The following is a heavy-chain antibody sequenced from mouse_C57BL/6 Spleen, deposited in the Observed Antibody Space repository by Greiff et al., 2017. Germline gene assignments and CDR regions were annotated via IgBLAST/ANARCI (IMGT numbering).Heavy chain of an antibody. Sequence: VQLQQSGAELVKPGASVKISCKASGYAFSSYWMNWVKQRPGKGLEWIGQIYPGDGDTNYNGKFKGKATLTADKSSSTAYMQLSSLTSEDSAVYFCARGELTGNFDYWGQGTTLTVSS. J-gene: IGHJ2*01. CDR1: GYAFSSYW. D-gene: IGHD4-1*01. CDR3: ARGELTGNFDY. CDR2: IYPGDGDT. V-gene: IGHV1-80*01.